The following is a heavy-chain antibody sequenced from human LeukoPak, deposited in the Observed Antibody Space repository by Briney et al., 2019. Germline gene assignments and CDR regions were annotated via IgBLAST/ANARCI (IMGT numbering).Heavy chain of an antibody. CDR3: ARELPTFEYFDY. CDR1: GGSISSYY. Sequence: SETLSLTCTVSGGSISSYYWGWIRQPPGKGLEWIGYIYYSGSTYYNPSLKSRVTISVDTSKNQFSLKLSSVTAADTAVYYCARELPTFEYFDYWGQGTLVTVSS. J-gene: IGHJ4*02. CDR2: IYYSGST. V-gene: IGHV4-59*12.